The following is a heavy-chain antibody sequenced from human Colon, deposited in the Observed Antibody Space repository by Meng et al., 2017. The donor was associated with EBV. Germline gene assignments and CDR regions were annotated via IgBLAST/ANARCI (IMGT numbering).Heavy chain of an antibody. D-gene: IGHD6-13*01. CDR3: AREAQQSGYFDP. CDR1: GGSISSGVYS. J-gene: IGHJ4*02. Sequence: QLQLQEFGSGLVKPSQTLSLTCVVSGGSISSGVYSWTWIRQPPGKGLEWIGHIFHSGSTYSNPSLKSRVTISVDRSKNQFSLRLSSVTAADTAVYYCAREAQQSGYFDPWGPGTLVTVSS. V-gene: IGHV4-30-2*01. CDR2: IFHSGST.